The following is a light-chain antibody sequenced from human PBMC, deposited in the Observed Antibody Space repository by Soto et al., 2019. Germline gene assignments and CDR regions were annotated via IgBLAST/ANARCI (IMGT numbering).Light chain of an antibody. CDR2: QDS. Sequence: SYELTQPPSVSVSPGQTASITCSGDKLGDKYACWYQQKPGQSPVVVIYQDSKRPSGIPERFSGSNSGNIATLTISGTQAMDEADYYCQAWDSSTVVFGGGTQLTVL. V-gene: IGLV3-1*01. CDR3: QAWDSSTVV. CDR1: KLGDKY. J-gene: IGLJ2*01.